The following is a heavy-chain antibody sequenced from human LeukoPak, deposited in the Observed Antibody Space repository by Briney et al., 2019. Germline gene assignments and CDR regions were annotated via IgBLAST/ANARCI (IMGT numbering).Heavy chain of an antibody. CDR3: ARDGRPSAPGGYQFDY. CDR1: GFTFSSYG. J-gene: IGHJ4*02. V-gene: IGHV3-30*02. D-gene: IGHD2-2*01. CDR2: TRYDGGNQ. Sequence: GGSLRLSCAASGFTFSSYGIHWVRQAPGKGLECVAFTRYDGGNQYYADSVKGRFTISRDNSKNTLYVQMNSLRVEDTAVYYCARDGRPSAPGGYQFDYWGQGTLVTVSS.